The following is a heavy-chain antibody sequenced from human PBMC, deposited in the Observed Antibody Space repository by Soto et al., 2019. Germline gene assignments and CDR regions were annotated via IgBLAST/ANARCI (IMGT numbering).Heavy chain of an antibody. V-gene: IGHV3-74*01. D-gene: IGHD5-18*01. Sequence: GGSLRLSCAASGFTFSSYWMHWVRQAPGKGLVWVSRINGDGSSTNYADSVKGRFTISRDNAKNTLYLQMNSLRAEDTAVYYCTTEGELWLPAPYGMDVWGQGTTVTVSS. CDR3: TTEGELWLPAPYGMDV. J-gene: IGHJ6*02. CDR1: GFTFSSYW. CDR2: INGDGSST.